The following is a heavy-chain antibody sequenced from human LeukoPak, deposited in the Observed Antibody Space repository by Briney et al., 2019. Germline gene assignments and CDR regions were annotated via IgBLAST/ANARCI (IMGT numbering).Heavy chain of an antibody. Sequence: GGSLRLSCAASGFTFRASAMNWVRQAPGKGLEWVSGITNNADRTFYTDSVKGRFTISRDNSRNTLYLQMTSPGAEDTAIYYCIRNNPYDASYAYWGQGTLVTVSS. CDR3: IRNNPYDASYAY. CDR1: GFTFRASA. D-gene: IGHD3-3*01. V-gene: IGHV3-23*01. CDR2: ITNNADRT. J-gene: IGHJ4*02.